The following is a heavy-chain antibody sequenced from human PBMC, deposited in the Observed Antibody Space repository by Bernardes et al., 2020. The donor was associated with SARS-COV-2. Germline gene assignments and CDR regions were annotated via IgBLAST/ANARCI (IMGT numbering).Heavy chain of an antibody. CDR1: GGSSDAYY. D-gene: IGHD3-9*01. CDR3: TRGSASAYFLPDS. V-gene: IGHV4-34*01. CDR2: LNRFGPP. Sequence: SETLSLTCAVYGGSSDAYYWSWIRQAPGKGLQWIGVLNRFGPPGYNPSLSGRVTISNDTSKNQIYLTLTSVIAADSGTYYCTRGSASAYFLPDSWGQGTPVTVSS. J-gene: IGHJ5*01.